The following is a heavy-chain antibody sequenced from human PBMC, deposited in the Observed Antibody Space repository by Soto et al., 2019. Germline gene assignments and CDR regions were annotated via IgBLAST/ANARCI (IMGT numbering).Heavy chain of an antibody. D-gene: IGHD2-15*01. Sequence: SVKVSCKASGGTFSSYAISWARQAPGQGLEWMGGIIPIFGTANYAQKFQGRVTITADESTSTAYMELSSLRSEDTAVYYCARGSGYCSGGSCYPYRFDPWGQGTLVTVSS. J-gene: IGHJ5*02. CDR1: GGTFSSYA. V-gene: IGHV1-69*13. CDR3: ARGSGYCSGGSCYPYRFDP. CDR2: IIPIFGTA.